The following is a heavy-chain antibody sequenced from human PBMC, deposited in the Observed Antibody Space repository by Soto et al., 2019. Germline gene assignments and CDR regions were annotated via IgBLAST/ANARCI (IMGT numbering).Heavy chain of an antibody. CDR1: GYTFTSYG. CDR2: ISAYNGNT. V-gene: IGHV1-18*01. CDR3: VVAAQPYYFDY. Sequence: QVQLVQSGAEVKKPGASVKVSCKASGYTFTSYGISWVRQAPGQGLEWMGWISAYNGNTNYAQKLQGRVTMTTDTAKSTAYMELMSLRSDDTAVYYCVVAAQPYYFDYWGQGTLVTVSS. J-gene: IGHJ4*02. D-gene: IGHD2-15*01.